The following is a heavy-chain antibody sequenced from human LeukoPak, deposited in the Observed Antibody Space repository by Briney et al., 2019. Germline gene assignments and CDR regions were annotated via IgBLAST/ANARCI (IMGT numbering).Heavy chain of an antibody. D-gene: IGHD2-21*01. V-gene: IGHV1-69*01. Sequence: ASVKVSCKASGGTFGSYAISWVRQAPGQGLEWMGGIIPIFGTANYAQKFQGRVTITADESTSTAYMELSSLRSEDTAVYYCARVTDCGGDCYDYWGQGTLVTVSS. J-gene: IGHJ4*02. CDR2: IIPIFGTA. CDR3: ARVTDCGGDCYDY. CDR1: GGTFGSYA.